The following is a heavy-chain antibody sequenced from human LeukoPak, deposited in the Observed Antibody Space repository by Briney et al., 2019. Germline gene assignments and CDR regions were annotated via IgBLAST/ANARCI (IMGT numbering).Heavy chain of an antibody. D-gene: IGHD6-19*01. CDR2: IKQDGSEK. CDR3: ARDFNPAGSSSGWSTCKY. J-gene: IGHJ4*02. Sequence: GGSLRLSCAASGFTFSSYWMSWVRQAPGKGLEWVANIKQDGSEKYYVDSVKGRFTVSRDNVKNSLFLQMSSLRAEDTAVYYCARDFNPAGSSSGWSTCKYWGQGTLVTVSS. V-gene: IGHV3-7*05. CDR1: GFTFSSYW.